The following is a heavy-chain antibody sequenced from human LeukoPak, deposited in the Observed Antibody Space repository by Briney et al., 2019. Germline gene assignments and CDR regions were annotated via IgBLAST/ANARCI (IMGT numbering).Heavy chain of an antibody. V-gene: IGHV1-69*05. CDR3: AIQNPGRLLWFGEPVSTPLLDV. D-gene: IGHD3-10*01. Sequence: ASVKVSCKASGGTFSSYAISWVRQAPGQGLGWMGGIIPIFGTANYAQKFQGRVTITTGESTSTAYMELNSLRSEDTAVYYCAIQNPGRLLWFGEPVSTPLLDVWGKGTTVTVSS. CDR1: GGTFSSYA. J-gene: IGHJ6*04. CDR2: IIPIFGTA.